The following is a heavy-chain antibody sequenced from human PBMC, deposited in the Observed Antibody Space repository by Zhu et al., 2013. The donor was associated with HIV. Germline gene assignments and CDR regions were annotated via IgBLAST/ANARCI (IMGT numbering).Heavy chain of an antibody. CDR3: ARGTLRDSLGLPVVPAAIHGDFYYDMDV. CDR2: IIPVFRTA. V-gene: IGHV1-69*01. Sequence: QVQLVQSGAEVKKPGSSVKVSCKASGGTFRNFAISWVRQAPGQGLEWMGGIIPVFRTADYTQKFQGRVTITADDSMTKAYMELASLRSDDTAVYYCARGTLRDSLGLPVVPAAIHGDFYYDMDVWGQGPRSP. D-gene: IGHD2-2*02. CDR1: GGTFRNFA. J-gene: IGHJ6*02.